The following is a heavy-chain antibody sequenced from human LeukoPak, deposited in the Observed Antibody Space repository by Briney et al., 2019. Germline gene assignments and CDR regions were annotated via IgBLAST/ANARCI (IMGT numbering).Heavy chain of an antibody. CDR3: AREGGPAGSYYSPFDY. J-gene: IGHJ4*02. V-gene: IGHV3-74*01. Sequence: GGSLRLSCAASGFRFSNFWMFWVRQVPGKGLMWVSRINADGSRTYYADSVKGRFTISRDNAKNTLYLQMHALRDEDTAVYYCAREGGPAGSYYSPFDYWGQGSLVTVSS. CDR2: INADGSRT. CDR1: GFRFSNFW. D-gene: IGHD3-10*01.